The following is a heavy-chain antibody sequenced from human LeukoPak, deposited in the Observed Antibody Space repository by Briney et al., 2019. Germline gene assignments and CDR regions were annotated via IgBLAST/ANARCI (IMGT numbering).Heavy chain of an antibody. CDR1: GGTFSSYA. J-gene: IGHJ4*02. D-gene: IGHD5-18*01. CDR2: IIPIFGIA. V-gene: IGHV1-69*04. Sequence: SSVKVSCKASGGTFSSYAISWVRQAPGQGLDWMGRIIPIFGIANYAQKFQGRVTITADKSTSTAYMELSSLRSEDTAVYYCARDHEDTAHGLDWGQGTLVTVSS. CDR3: ARDHEDTAHGLD.